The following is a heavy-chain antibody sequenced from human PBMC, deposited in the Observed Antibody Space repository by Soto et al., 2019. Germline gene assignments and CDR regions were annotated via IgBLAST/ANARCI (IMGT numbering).Heavy chain of an antibody. V-gene: IGHV4-34*01. Sequence: PSETLSLTCAVYIGSFSGYYWSWIRQPPGKGLEWIGEIYHGLSIVYNPSLKSRVTISGDSSKNQFSLKLSSVTAADTAVYYCARHGGYYFDYWGQGTLVTVSS. CDR3: ARHGGYYFDY. CDR1: IGSFSGYY. D-gene: IGHD3-16*01. J-gene: IGHJ4*02. CDR2: IYHGLSI.